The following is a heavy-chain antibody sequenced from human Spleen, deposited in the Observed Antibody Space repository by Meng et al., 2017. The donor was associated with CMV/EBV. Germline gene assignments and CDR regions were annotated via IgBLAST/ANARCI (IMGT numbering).Heavy chain of an antibody. D-gene: IGHD2-2*01. CDR2: INPNNGYT. V-gene: IGHV1-2*02. CDR1: GGHY. CDR3: AGGRYCSSTSCSFDY. Sequence: ASVKVSCKSSGGHYMQWVRQAPGQGLEWMGWINPNNGYTKYAQNFQGRVTITRDTSINTAYMELNSLTSDDTAVYYCAGGRYCSSTSCSFDYWGQGTLVTVSS. J-gene: IGHJ4*02.